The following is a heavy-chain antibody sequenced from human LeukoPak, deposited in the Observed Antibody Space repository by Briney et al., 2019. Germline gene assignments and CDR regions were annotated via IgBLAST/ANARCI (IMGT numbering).Heavy chain of an antibody. V-gene: IGHV3-73*01. D-gene: IGHD6-6*01. J-gene: IGHJ4*02. Sequence: GGSLKLSCAASGFTFSGSAMHWVRQASGKGLEWVGRIRSKANSYATAYAASVKGRFTISRDDSKNTAYLQMNSLKTEDTAVYYCTRLIEYSSSSAYFDYWGQGTLVTVSS. CDR3: TRLIEYSSSSAYFDY. CDR1: GFTFSGSA. CDR2: IRSKANSYAT.